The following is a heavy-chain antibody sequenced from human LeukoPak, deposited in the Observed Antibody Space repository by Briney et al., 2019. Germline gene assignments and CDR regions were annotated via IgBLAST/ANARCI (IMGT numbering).Heavy chain of an antibody. Sequence: PSETLSLTCTVSGYSISSGYYWGWIRQPPGKGLEWIGSIYHSGSTYYNPSLKSRVTISVDTSKNQFSLKLSSVTAADTAVYYCARRSSLYYYYYMDVWGKGTTVTVSS. CDR2: IYHSGST. D-gene: IGHD6-13*01. J-gene: IGHJ6*03. CDR3: ARRSSLYYYYYMDV. CDR1: GYSISSGYY. V-gene: IGHV4-38-2*02.